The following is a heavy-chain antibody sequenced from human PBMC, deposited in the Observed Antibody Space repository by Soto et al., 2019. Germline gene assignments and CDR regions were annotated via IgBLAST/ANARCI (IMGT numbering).Heavy chain of an antibody. Sequence: DVQLLESGGGLVQPGGSVRLSCAASGFTFSSYAMSWVRQAPGKGLEWVSAISGNGADTSYADSVRGRFTISRDNSKDTLFLQMNSLTAEDTAVYYCAKGGVTRSYYYAMDVWGQGTTVAVSS. CDR2: ISGNGADT. V-gene: IGHV3-23*01. CDR1: GFTFSSYA. J-gene: IGHJ6*02. CDR3: AKGGVTRSYYYAMDV.